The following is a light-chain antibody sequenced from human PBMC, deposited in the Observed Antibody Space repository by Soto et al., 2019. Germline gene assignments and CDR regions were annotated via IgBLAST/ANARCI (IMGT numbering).Light chain of an antibody. CDR1: QSVSTS. CDR3: QQRSNWPWT. V-gene: IGKV3-11*01. Sequence: EIVLTQSPATLSLSPGERATLSCRASQSVSTSLGWYQQKPGQAPRLLIYAASNRATGIPARFSGSGSGTDFTLTVSSLEPEDFAVYSCQQRSNWPWTFGQGTKVEIK. J-gene: IGKJ1*01. CDR2: AAS.